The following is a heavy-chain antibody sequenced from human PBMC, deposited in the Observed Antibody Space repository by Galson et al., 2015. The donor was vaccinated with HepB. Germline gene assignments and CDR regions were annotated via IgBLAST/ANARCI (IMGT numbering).Heavy chain of an antibody. J-gene: IGHJ4*02. CDR2: ISGSGGST. Sequence: SLRLSCAASGFTFSSYWMSWVRQAPGKGLEWVSGISGSGGSTYYADSVKGRFTISRDNSKNTLYLQMNSLRAEDTAVYYCAKVGAYSSSYYFDYWGQGTLVTVSS. CDR3: AKVGAYSSSYYFDY. CDR1: GFTFSSYW. V-gene: IGHV3-23*01. D-gene: IGHD6-6*01.